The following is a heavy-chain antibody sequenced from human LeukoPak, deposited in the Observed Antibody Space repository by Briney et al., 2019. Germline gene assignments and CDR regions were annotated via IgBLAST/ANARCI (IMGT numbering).Heavy chain of an antibody. CDR3: ARPNWNYYYNYYGMDV. CDR2: INPNSGGT. CDR1: GYTFTGYY. D-gene: IGHD1-7*01. Sequence: ASVKVSCKASGYTFTGYYMHWVRQAPGQGLEWMGWINPNSGGTNYAQKFQGRVTMTRDTSISTAYMELSRLRSDDTAVYYCARPNWNYYYNYYGMDVWGQGTTVTVSS. V-gene: IGHV1-2*02. J-gene: IGHJ6*02.